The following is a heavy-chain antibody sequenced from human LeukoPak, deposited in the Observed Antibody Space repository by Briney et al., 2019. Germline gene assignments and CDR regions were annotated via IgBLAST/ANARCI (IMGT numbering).Heavy chain of an antibody. V-gene: IGHV3-7*01. J-gene: IGHJ4*02. CDR3: ARFNWKLDY. D-gene: IGHD1-20*01. CDR2: IKQDGGEK. Sequence: GGSLRLSCAASGFTFSSFWMSWVRQAPGKGLEWVANIKQDGGEKDYLDSVKGRFTISRDNAKNSLYLQMNSLRAEDTAVYYCARFNWKLDYWGQGTLVTVSS. CDR1: GFTFSSFW.